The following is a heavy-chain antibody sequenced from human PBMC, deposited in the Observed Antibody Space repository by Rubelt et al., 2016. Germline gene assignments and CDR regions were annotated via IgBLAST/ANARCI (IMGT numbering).Heavy chain of an antibody. V-gene: IGHV3-72*01. CDR2: TRNKANSYTT. CDR3: ARDRYSSLGYIDY. D-gene: IGHD6-13*01. Sequence: GGEWVGRTRNKANSYTTEYAASVKGRFTISRDDSKNSLYLQMNSLRAEDTAVFYRARDRYSSLGYIDYWGQGTLVTVSS. J-gene: IGHJ4*02.